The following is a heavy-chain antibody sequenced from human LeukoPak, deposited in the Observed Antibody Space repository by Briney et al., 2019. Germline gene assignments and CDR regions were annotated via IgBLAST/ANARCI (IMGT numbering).Heavy chain of an antibody. CDR2: IILIFGTA. D-gene: IGHD6-13*01. CDR1: GGTFSSYA. Sequence: ASVKVSCKASGGTFSSYAISWVRQAPGQGLEWMGGIILIFGTANYAQKFQGRVTITADESTSTAYMELSSLRSEDTAVYYCASSYSSSWYADYWGQGTLVTVSS. V-gene: IGHV1-69*13. J-gene: IGHJ4*02. CDR3: ASSYSSSWYADY.